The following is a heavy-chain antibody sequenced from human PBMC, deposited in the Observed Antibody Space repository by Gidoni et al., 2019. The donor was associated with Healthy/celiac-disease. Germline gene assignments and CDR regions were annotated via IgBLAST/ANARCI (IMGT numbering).Heavy chain of an antibody. J-gene: IGHJ4*02. CDR3: ARDRYDSSGYYYGGFDY. CDR1: GFTFSRYS. V-gene: IGHV3-21*01. Sequence: EVQLVESGGGLVKPGGSLRLSCAASGFTFSRYSMNWVRQAPGKGLEWVSSISSSSSYINYAGPVKGRFTISRDNAKNALYLQMNSLRAEDTAVYYCARDRYDSSGYYYGGFDYWGQGTLVTVSS. D-gene: IGHD3-22*01. CDR2: ISSSSSYI.